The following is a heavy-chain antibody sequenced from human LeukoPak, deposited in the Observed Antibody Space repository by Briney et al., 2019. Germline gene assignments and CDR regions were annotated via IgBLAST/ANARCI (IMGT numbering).Heavy chain of an antibody. CDR1: GYTFTGYY. J-gene: IGHJ6*02. CDR3: ARGSRYSSSSHYYYYGMDV. V-gene: IGHV1-2*02. Sequence: ASVKVSCKASGYTFTGYYMHWVRQAPGQGLEWMGWINPNSGGTNYAQKFQGRVTMTRDTSISTAYMELSRLRSDDTAVYYCARGSRYSSSSHYYYYGMDVWGQGTTVTVSS. CDR2: INPNSGGT. D-gene: IGHD6-6*01.